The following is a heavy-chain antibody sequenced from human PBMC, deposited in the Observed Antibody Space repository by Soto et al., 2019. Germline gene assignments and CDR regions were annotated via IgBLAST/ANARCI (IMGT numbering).Heavy chain of an antibody. D-gene: IGHD2-2*01. CDR2: IIPIFGTA. J-gene: IGHJ4*02. Sequence: ASVKVSCKASGGTFSSYAISWVRQAPGQGLEWMGGIIPIFGTANYAQKFQGRVTITADESTSTAYMELSSLRSEDTAVYYCARTCRQIVVPSAARASRDYWGQGTLVTVS. CDR3: ARTCRQIVVPSAARASRDY. CDR1: GGTFSSYA. V-gene: IGHV1-69*13.